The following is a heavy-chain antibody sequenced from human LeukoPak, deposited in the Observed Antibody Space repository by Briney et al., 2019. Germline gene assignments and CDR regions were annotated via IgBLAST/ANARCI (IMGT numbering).Heavy chain of an antibody. Sequence: GGSLRLSCAASGFTFSSYGMHWVRQAPGKGLEWVAVISYDGSNKYYADSVKGRFTISRDNSKNTLYLQMNSLRAEDTAVYYCAKGQEMATTPPGYWGQGTLVTVSS. V-gene: IGHV3-30*18. CDR2: ISYDGSNK. J-gene: IGHJ4*02. D-gene: IGHD5-24*01. CDR1: GFTFSSYG. CDR3: AKGQEMATTPPGY.